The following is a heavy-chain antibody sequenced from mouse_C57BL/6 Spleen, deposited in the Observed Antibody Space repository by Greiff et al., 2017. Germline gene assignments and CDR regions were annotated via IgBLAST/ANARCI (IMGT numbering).Heavy chain of an antibody. CDR2: ISSGSSTI. V-gene: IGHV5-17*01. Sequence: EVKLVESGGGLVKPGGSLKLSCAASGFTFSDYGMHWVRQAPEKGLEWVAYISSGSSTIYYADTVKGRFTISRDNAKNTLFLQMTRLRSEDTAMYYCARSRGYYGSSFAYWGQGTLVTVSA. J-gene: IGHJ3*01. CDR3: ARSRGYYGSSFAY. D-gene: IGHD1-1*01. CDR1: GFTFSDYG.